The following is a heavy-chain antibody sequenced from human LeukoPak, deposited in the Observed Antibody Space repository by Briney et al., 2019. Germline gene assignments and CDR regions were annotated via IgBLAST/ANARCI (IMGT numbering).Heavy chain of an antibody. Sequence: ASVQVSCKVSGYTLTELSMHWVRQAPGKGLEWMGGFDPEDGETIYAQKFQGRVTMTEDTSTDTAYMELSSLRSEDTAVYYCATDPYDSSGYYPHYWGQGTLVTVSS. CDR2: FDPEDGET. J-gene: IGHJ4*02. CDR1: GYTLTELS. V-gene: IGHV1-24*01. D-gene: IGHD3-22*01. CDR3: ATDPYDSSGYYPHY.